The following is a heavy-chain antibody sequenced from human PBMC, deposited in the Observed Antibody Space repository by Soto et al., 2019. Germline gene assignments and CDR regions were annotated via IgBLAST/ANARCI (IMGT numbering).Heavy chain of an antibody. Sequence: GGSLRLSCAASGFTFSDYAMSWVRQAPGKGLEWVSGFSGSGSSTYYADSVKGRFTISRDNSKNTLYLQMNSLRGEDTAVYYCAKGEPNWKQLNRYIDLWGRGTLVTVS. CDR3: AKGEPNWKQLNRYIDL. CDR1: GFTFSDYA. D-gene: IGHD1-1*01. CDR2: FSGSGSST. V-gene: IGHV3-23*01. J-gene: IGHJ2*01.